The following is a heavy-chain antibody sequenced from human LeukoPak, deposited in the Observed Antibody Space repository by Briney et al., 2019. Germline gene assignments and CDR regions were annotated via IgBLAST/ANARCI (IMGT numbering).Heavy chain of an antibody. CDR2: IYSGGST. D-gene: IGHD2-2*01. J-gene: IGHJ1*01. Sequence: PGGSLRLSCAASGFTVSSNYMSWVRQAPGKGLEWVPVIYSGGSTYYADSVKGRFTISRDNSKNTLYLQMNSLRAEDTAVYYCARAITSYAEYFHHWGQGTLVTVSS. V-gene: IGHV3-66*01. CDR3: ARAITSYAEYFHH. CDR1: GFTVSSNY.